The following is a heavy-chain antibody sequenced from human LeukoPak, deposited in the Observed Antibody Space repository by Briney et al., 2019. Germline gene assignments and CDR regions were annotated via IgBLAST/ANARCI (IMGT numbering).Heavy chain of an antibody. CDR3: ARGVEPLAANTLAY. CDR2: LYSDGNT. CDR1: GFTVITND. D-gene: IGHD1-14*01. J-gene: IGHJ4*02. Sequence: PGGSLRLSCAASGFTVITNDMTWVRQAPGKGLEWVSVLYSDGNTKYADSVQGRFTISRDNSKNTLYLEVNSLSPDDTAVYCCARGVEPLAANTLAYWGQGTLVTVSS. V-gene: IGHV3-53*01.